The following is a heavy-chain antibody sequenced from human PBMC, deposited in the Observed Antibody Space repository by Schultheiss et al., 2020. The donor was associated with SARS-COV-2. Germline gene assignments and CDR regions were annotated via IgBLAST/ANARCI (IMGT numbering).Heavy chain of an antibody. CDR2: IYYSGST. J-gene: IGHJ4*02. CDR1: GGSISSYY. V-gene: IGHV4-59*01. Sequence: SETLSLTCTVSGGSISSYYWSCIRQPPGKGLEWIGYIYYSGSTNYNPSLKSRVTISVDTSKNQFSLRLSSVTAADTAVYYCARANYFDYWGQGTLVTVSS. CDR3: ARANYFDY.